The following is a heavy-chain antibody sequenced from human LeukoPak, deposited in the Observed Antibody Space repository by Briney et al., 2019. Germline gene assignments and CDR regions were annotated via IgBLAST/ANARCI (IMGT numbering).Heavy chain of an antibody. Sequence: GESLKISCKGSGYSFTTYWIAWVRQMPGKGLEWMGIIYPGDSDTRYSPSFQGQVIISADKSISTAYLQWNNLKASDTAMYYCARRGDYGDYDYWGQGTLVTLSS. CDR2: IYPGDSDT. J-gene: IGHJ4*02. CDR3: ARRGDYGDYDY. D-gene: IGHD4-17*01. CDR1: GYSFTTYW. V-gene: IGHV5-51*01.